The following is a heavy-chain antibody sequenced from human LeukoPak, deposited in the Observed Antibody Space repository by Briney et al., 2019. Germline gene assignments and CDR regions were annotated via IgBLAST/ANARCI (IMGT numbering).Heavy chain of an antibody. CDR1: GASISSNH. CDR2: IYYTGST. Sequence: SETLSLTCTVPGASISSNHGSWIRQPPGKGLEWIGHIYYTGSTNYNPSLKSRVTISLDTSKNQFSLKLSSVTAADTAVYYCTRSLGVVIHGGMDVWGQGTTVTVSS. CDR3: TRSLGVVIHGGMDV. V-gene: IGHV4-59*01. D-gene: IGHD3-3*01. J-gene: IGHJ6*02.